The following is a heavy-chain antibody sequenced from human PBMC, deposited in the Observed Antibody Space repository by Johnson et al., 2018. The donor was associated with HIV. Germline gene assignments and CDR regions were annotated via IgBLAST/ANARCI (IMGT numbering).Heavy chain of an antibody. CDR3: ARYIILYWKAFDI. D-gene: IGHD1-1*01. J-gene: IGHJ3*02. CDR1: RLTLSDSY. CDR2: ISGSGNAI. V-gene: IGHV3-11*04. Sequence: QVQLVESGGGLGKPGGSLRLSCAASRLTLSDSYMSWIRQAPGKGLEWVSYISGSGNAIYYADSVRGRFTISRDNSENTLYLQMNSLRAEDTAVYYCARYIILYWKAFDIWGQGTMVTVSS.